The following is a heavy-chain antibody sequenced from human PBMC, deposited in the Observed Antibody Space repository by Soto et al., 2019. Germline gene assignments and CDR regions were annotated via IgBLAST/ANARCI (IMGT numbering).Heavy chain of an antibody. CDR1: GYTFTGYD. J-gene: IGHJ6*02. CDR2: MNPNSGNT. CDR3: ARGLRSSSWYAPYYYYGMDV. D-gene: IGHD6-13*01. Sequence: ASVKVSCKASGYTFTGYDINWVRQATGQGLEWMGWMNPNSGNTGYAQKFQGRVTMTRNTSISTAYMELSSLRSEDTAVYYCARGLRSSSWYAPYYYYGMDVWGQGTTVTVSS. V-gene: IGHV1-8*01.